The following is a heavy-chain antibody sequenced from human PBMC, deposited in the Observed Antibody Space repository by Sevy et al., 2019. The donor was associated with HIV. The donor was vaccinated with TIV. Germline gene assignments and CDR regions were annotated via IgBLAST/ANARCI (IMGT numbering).Heavy chain of an antibody. Sequence: GESLKISCAASGFTFNFHGMHWVRQAPGKGLEWVAFIWHDGSNKDVADSVKGRFTISRDNSKNTLFLQMNSLTVEDTAVYYCARETDNSARWLDPWGQGTLVTVSS. D-gene: IGHD4-4*01. J-gene: IGHJ5*02. V-gene: IGHV3-30*02. CDR1: GFTFNFHG. CDR3: ARETDNSARWLDP. CDR2: IWHDGSNK.